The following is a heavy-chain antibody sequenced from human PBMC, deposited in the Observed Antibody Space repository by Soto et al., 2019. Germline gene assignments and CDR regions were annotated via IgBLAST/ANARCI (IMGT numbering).Heavy chain of an antibody. V-gene: IGHV1-18*01. Sequence: HVQLVQSGAEVRKPGASVKVSCKTSGYTFSRSGISWVRQAPGQGLEWMGWISTYNGDANYAQKLQGRVTMTTDTSTSPAFMELGRLTSDDPDVYYCAKSWSVPYYYYGLDVWGQGTTVTVPS. J-gene: IGHJ6*02. CDR3: AKSWSVPYYYYGLDV. CDR2: ISTYNGDA. CDR1: GYTFSRSG.